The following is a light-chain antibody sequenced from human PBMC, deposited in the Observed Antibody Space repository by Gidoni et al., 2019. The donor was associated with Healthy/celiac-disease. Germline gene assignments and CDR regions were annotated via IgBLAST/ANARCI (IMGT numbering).Light chain of an antibody. CDR2: DES. V-gene: IGLV3-21*02. CDR1: NIGSKS. J-gene: IGLJ1*01. CDR3: QVWDSSITCV. Sequence: SYVLTHPPSVSVAPGQTARITCGGNNIGSKSVHWYQQKPGQAPVLVVYDESDRPSGIPERFSGSNSGNTATLTISRVEAGDEADYYCQVWDSSITCVFGTGTKVTVL.